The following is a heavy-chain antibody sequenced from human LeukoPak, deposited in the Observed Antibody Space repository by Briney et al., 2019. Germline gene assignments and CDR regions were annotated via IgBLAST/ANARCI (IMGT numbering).Heavy chain of an antibody. Sequence: SETLSLTCAVYGGSFSGYYWSWIRQPPGKGLEWIGEINHSGSTNYNPSLKSRVTISVDTSKNQFSLKLSSVTAADTAVYYCARLTRERKWFGELIRYHYYYMDVWGKGTTVTISS. J-gene: IGHJ6*03. CDR2: INHSGST. CDR3: ARLTRERKWFGELIRYHYYYMDV. V-gene: IGHV4-34*01. D-gene: IGHD3-10*01. CDR1: GGSFSGYY.